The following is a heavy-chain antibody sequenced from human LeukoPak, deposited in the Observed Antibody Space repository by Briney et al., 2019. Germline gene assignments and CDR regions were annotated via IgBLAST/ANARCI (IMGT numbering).Heavy chain of an antibody. J-gene: IGHJ5*02. CDR1: RGSITTYY. Sequence: PSETLSLTCTVSRGSITTYYWSWIRQPAGKGLEWIGNVYYSGSTTYNPSLKSRVSMSVDMSKNQSSLKLRSVTAADTATYYCATDRQEGGSGSYWFDPWGQGTQVTVSS. D-gene: IGHD3-10*01. V-gene: IGHV4-59*01. CDR3: ATDRQEGGSGSYWFDP. CDR2: VYYSGST.